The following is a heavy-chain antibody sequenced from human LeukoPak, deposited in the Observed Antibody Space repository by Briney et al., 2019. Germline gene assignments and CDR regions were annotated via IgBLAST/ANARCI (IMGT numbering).Heavy chain of an antibody. D-gene: IGHD3-10*01. CDR3: ARARGGPGDNWFDP. Sequence: GGSLRLPCAASGFTFSSYWMHWVRQAPGKGLVWVSRINSDGSSTSYADSVKGRFTISRDNAKNTLYLQMNSLRAEDTAVYYCARARGGPGDNWFDPWGQGTLVTVSS. J-gene: IGHJ5*02. V-gene: IGHV3-74*01. CDR2: INSDGSST. CDR1: GFTFSSYW.